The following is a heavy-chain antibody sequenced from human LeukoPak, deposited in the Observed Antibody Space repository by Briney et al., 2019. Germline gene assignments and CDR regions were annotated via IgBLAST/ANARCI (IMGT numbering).Heavy chain of an antibody. J-gene: IGHJ5*02. D-gene: IGHD1-20*01. CDR1: GFTFSSYG. V-gene: IGHV3-33*01. CDR2: IWYDGSNK. CDR3: ARVITGTPVNWFDP. Sequence: GGSLRLSCAASGFTFSSYGMHWVRQAPGKGLEWVAVIWYDGSNKYYADSVKGRFTISRDNSKNTLYLQMNSLRAEDTAVYYCARVITGTPVNWFDPWGQGTLVTVSS.